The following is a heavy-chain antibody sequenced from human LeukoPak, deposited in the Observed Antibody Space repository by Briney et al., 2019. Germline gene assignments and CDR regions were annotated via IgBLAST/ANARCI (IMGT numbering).Heavy chain of an antibody. Sequence: PSETLSLTCTVSGGSISSYSWSWIRQPPGKGLEWIGYIYYSGSTNYNPSLKSRVTISVDTSKNQFSLKLTSVTAADTAVYYCARGTMMVGTWGQGTLVTVSS. J-gene: IGHJ5*02. D-gene: IGHD3-22*01. CDR3: ARGTMMVGT. CDR2: IYYSGST. V-gene: IGHV4-59*01. CDR1: GGSISSYS.